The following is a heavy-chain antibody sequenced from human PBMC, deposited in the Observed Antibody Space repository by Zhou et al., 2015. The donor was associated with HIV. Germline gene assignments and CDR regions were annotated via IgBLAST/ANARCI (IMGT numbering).Heavy chain of an antibody. D-gene: IGHD1-7*01. J-gene: IGHJ4*02. CDR1: GGTFSSYA. V-gene: IGHV1-69*01. CDR3: ARDPLTGTTQGNGGPLDY. CDR2: IIPIFGTA. Sequence: QVQLVQSGAEVKKPGSSVKVSCKASGGTFSSYAISWVRQAPGQGLEWMGGIIPIFGTANYAQKFQGRVTITADESTSTAYMELSSLRSEDTAVYYCARDPLTGTTQGNGGPLDYWGQGTLVTVSS.